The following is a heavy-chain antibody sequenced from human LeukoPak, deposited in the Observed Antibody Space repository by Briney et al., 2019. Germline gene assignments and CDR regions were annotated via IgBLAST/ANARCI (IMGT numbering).Heavy chain of an antibody. D-gene: IGHD2-15*01. CDR1: GGTFSSYA. CDR3: ASPVERVVASGPYYYYGMDV. V-gene: IGHV1-69*01. Sequence: SVKVSCKASGGTFSSYAISWVRQAPGQGLEWMGGINPIFGTANYAQTFQGRVTITADESTSTAYMELSSLRSEDTAVYYCASPVERVVASGPYYYYGMDVWGQGTTVTVAS. J-gene: IGHJ6*02. CDR2: INPIFGTA.